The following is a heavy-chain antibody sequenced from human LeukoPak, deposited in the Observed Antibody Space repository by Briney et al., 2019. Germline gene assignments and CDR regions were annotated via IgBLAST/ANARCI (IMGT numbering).Heavy chain of an antibody. CDR1: GFTFSSYS. D-gene: IGHD6-13*01. J-gene: IGHJ4*02. CDR3: ARQGVGIAAAGTFDY. CDR2: ISSSSSYI. V-gene: IGHV3-21*01. Sequence: GGFLRLSCAASGFTFSSYSMNWVRQAPGKGLEWVSSISSSSSYIYYADSVKGRFTISRDNAKNSLYLQMNSLRAEDTAVYYCARQGVGIAAAGTFDYWGQGTLVTVSS.